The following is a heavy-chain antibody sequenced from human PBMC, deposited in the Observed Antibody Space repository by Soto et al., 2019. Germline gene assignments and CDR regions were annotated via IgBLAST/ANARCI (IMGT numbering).Heavy chain of an antibody. Sequence: GSLRLSCAASGFTFSSYAMHWVRQAPGKGLEWVAVISYDGSNKYYADSVKGRFTISRDNSKNTLYLQMNSLRAEDTAVYYCARDRFEVVAATAYYYYGMDVWGQGTTVTVSS. CDR3: ARDRFEVVAATAYYYYGMDV. V-gene: IGHV3-30-3*01. CDR2: ISYDGSNK. D-gene: IGHD2-15*01. J-gene: IGHJ6*02. CDR1: GFTFSSYA.